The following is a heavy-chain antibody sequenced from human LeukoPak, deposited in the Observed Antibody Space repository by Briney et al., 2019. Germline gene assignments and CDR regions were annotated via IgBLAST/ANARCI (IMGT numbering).Heavy chain of an antibody. CDR3: ARRPNKNWFDP. J-gene: IGHJ5*02. CDR1: GGSIISGDFY. CDR2: IYYSGST. V-gene: IGHV4-61*08. Sequence: SETLSLTCTASGGSIISGDFYWSWIRQPPGKGLEWIGYIYYSGSTNYNPSLKSRVTISVDTSKNQFSLKLSSVTAADTAVYSCARRPNKNWFDPWGQGTLVTVSS. D-gene: IGHD1/OR15-1a*01.